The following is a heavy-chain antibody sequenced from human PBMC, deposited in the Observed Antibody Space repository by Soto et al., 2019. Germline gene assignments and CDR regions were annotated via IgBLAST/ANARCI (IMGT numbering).Heavy chain of an antibody. CDR3: ARSLWFGESDYYYYMDV. V-gene: IGHV3-21*01. CDR2: ISSSSSYI. CDR1: GFTFSSYS. D-gene: IGHD3-10*01. Sequence: GESLKISCAASGFTFSSYSMNWVRQAPGKGLEWVSSISSSSSYIYYADSVKGRFTISRDNAKNSLYLQMNSLRAEDTAVYYCARSLWFGESDYYYYMDVWGKGTTVTVSS. J-gene: IGHJ6*03.